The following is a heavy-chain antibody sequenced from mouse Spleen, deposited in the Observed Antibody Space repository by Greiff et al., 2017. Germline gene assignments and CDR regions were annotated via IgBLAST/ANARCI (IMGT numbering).Heavy chain of an antibody. Sequence: EVQGVESGGGLVKRGGSLKLSCAASGFTFSSYYMSWVRQTPEKRLEWVATISSGGGSTYYPDSVKGRFTISRDNAKNTLYLQMSSLNSEDTAVYYCARGGDWYFDVWGAGTTVTVSS. CDR3: ARGGDWYFDV. CDR2: ISSGGGST. J-gene: IGHJ1*01. CDR1: GFTFSSYY. V-gene: IGHV5-12-1*01.